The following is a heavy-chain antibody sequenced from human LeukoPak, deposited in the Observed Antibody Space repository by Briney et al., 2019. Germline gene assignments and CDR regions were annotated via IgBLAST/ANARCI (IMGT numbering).Heavy chain of an antibody. Sequence: SETLSLTSTVSGGSSSSYYWSWLRQPPGKGLEWIGYIYYSGSTNYNPSLKSRVTISVDTSKNQFSLKLSSVTAADTAVYYCARPRGSSSWYDAFDIWGQGTMVTVSS. CDR1: GGSSSSYY. V-gene: IGHV4-59*08. D-gene: IGHD6-13*01. CDR2: IYYSGST. J-gene: IGHJ3*02. CDR3: ARPRGSSSWYDAFDI.